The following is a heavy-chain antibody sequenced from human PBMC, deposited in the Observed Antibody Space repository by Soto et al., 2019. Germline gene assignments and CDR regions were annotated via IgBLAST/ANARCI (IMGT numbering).Heavy chain of an antibody. V-gene: IGHV4-39*01. Sequence: SETLSLTCTVSGGSVSSSSYYWGWIRQPPGKGLEWIGSIYYSGSTYYNPSLKSRVTISVDTSKNQFSLKLSSVTAAGTAVYYCASSKYYDFWSGYYIFYYGMDVWGQGTTVTVSS. CDR2: IYYSGST. D-gene: IGHD3-3*01. J-gene: IGHJ6*02. CDR3: ASSKYYDFWSGYYIFYYGMDV. CDR1: GGSVSSSSYY.